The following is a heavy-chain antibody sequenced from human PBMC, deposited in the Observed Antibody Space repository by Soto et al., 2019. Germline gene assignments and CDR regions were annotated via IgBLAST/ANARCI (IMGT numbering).Heavy chain of an antibody. CDR3: ARADSYYDSSGYYYAH. D-gene: IGHD3-22*01. J-gene: IGHJ4*02. CDR1: GYTFTSYS. CDR2: ISVYNGNT. V-gene: IGHV1-18*04. Sequence: ASVKVSCEASGYTFTSYSITWVLQAPGQGLEWMGWISVYNGNTNYAHKLQGRVTMTTDTSASTAFMELKSLRSDDTAVYYCARADSYYDSSGYYYAHWGQGTLVTVSS.